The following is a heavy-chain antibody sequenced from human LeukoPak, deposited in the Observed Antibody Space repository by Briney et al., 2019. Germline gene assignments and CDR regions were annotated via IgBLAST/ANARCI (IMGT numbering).Heavy chain of an antibody. J-gene: IGHJ4*02. CDR1: GFTFSSYW. D-gene: IGHD3-10*01. CDR2: IKQDGSEK. CDR3: VRESVYGSRSYYSY. V-gene: IGHV3-7*04. Sequence: GESLKISCAASGFTFSSYWMTWVRQAPGKGLEWVANIKQDGSEKFYVDSVKGRFTISRDNAKSSLYLQMNSLRAEDTAVYFCVRESVYGSRSYYSYWGQGTLVTVSS.